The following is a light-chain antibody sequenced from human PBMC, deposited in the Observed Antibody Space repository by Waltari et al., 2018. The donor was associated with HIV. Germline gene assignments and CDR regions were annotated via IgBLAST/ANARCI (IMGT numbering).Light chain of an antibody. CDR3: AAWTDSRYVV. J-gene: IGLJ2*01. Sequence: QSVLTQPPSASGAPGQRVTISCSGSSSNIGSNFVYWYQQLPGTAPKLLIYRNNQRPSGDPDLFSGSKSGTSASLAISGLRSEDEADYYCAAWTDSRYVVFGGGTKLTVL. CDR2: RNN. CDR1: SSNIGSNF. V-gene: IGLV1-47*01.